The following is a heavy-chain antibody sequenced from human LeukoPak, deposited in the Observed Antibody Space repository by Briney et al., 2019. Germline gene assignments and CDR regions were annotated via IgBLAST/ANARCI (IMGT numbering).Heavy chain of an antibody. V-gene: IGHV4-34*01. Sequence: SETLSLTCAVYGGSFSGYYWSWIRQPPGKGLEWIGEINHSGSTNYNPSLKSRVTISVDTSKNQFSLKLSSVTAADTAVYYCARGRAVAGIDYWGRGTLVTVSS. CDR1: GGSFSGYY. CDR3: ARGRAVAGIDY. CDR2: INHSGST. D-gene: IGHD6-19*01. J-gene: IGHJ4*02.